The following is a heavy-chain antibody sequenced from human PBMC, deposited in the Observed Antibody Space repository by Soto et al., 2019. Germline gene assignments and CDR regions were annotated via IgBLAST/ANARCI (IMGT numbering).Heavy chain of an antibody. D-gene: IGHD6-25*01. CDR3: AKDLHSSGWAAYNFDY. CDR1: GFTFSNYG. CDR2: ISYDGSNI. Sequence: QVQLVESGGGVVQPGRSLRLSCAASGFTFSNYGMHWVRQAPGKGLEWVALISYDGSNIYYADSVKGRFTISRDNTKNTLYLQMNSLRAEDSAVYYCAKDLHSSGWAAYNFDYWGQGTLVTVSS. J-gene: IGHJ4*02. V-gene: IGHV3-30*18.